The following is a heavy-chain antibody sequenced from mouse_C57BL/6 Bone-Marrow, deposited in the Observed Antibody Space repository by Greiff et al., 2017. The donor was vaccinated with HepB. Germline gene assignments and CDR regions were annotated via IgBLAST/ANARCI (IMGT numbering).Heavy chain of an antibody. J-gene: IGHJ4*01. V-gene: IGHV14-3*01. CDR2: IDPANGNT. CDR3: ARDGYYDYDGEYYYAMDY. Sequence: VQLQQSVAELVRPGASVKLSCTASGFNIKNTYMHWVKQRPEQGLEWIGRIDPANGNTKYAPKFQGKATITADTSSNTAYLQLSSLTSEDTAIYYCARDGYYDYDGEYYYAMDYWGQGTSVTVSS. CDR1: GFNIKNTY. D-gene: IGHD2-4*01.